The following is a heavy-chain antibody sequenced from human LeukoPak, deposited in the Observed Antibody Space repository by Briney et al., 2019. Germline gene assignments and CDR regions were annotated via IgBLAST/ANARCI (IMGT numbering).Heavy chain of an antibody. CDR3: ARNTMVRGVIKSGNYGMDV. V-gene: IGHV1-69*06. Sequence: SVKVSCKASGGTFSSYAISWVRQAPGQGLEWMGGIIPIFGTANYAQKFQGRVTITADKSTSTAYMELSSLRSEDTAVYYCARNTMVRGVIKSGNYGMDVWGQGTTVTVSS. CDR1: GGTFSSYA. J-gene: IGHJ6*02. CDR2: IIPIFGTA. D-gene: IGHD3-10*01.